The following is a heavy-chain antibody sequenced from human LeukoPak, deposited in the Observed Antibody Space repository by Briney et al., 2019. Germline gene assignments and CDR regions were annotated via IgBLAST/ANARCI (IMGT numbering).Heavy chain of an antibody. V-gene: IGHV4-59*01. CDR2: IYYSGST. Sequence: SETLSLTCTVSGGSISSYYWSWIRQPPGKGLEWIGYIYYSGSTNYNPSLKSRVTISVDTSKNQFSLKLSSVTAADTAVYYRARVDWSGSYYYWGQGTLVTVSS. J-gene: IGHJ4*02. CDR1: GGSISSYY. D-gene: IGHD1-26*01. CDR3: ARVDWSGSYYY.